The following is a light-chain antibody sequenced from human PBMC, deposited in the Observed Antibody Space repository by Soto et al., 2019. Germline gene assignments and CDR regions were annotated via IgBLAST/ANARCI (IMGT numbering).Light chain of an antibody. V-gene: IGKV1-33*01. Sequence: DIQMTQSPSSLSASVGDRVTITCQASQDISDYLNWYQQKPGKAPKLLIYDASNLETGVPSRFSGSGSGTDFTFTISSLQPEDIATYYCQQYDNLPPGTFGQGTKADIX. CDR1: QDISDY. J-gene: IGKJ2*01. CDR3: QQYDNLPPGT. CDR2: DAS.